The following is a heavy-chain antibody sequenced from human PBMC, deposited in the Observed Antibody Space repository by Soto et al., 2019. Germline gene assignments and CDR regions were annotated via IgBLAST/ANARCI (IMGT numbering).Heavy chain of an antibody. CDR1: GYTFTTYT. J-gene: IGHJ6*02. CDR3: ARDLVVVEAASYYYSGMDV. Sequence: GASVKVSCKASGYTFTTYTMHWVRQAPGQRLEWMGWINAGNGNTKYSQKFQGRVTISRDTFASTAYMELSSLRSEDTAVYYCARDLVVVEAASYYYSGMDVWGQGTTVTVFS. V-gene: IGHV1-3*01. D-gene: IGHD2-15*01. CDR2: INAGNGNT.